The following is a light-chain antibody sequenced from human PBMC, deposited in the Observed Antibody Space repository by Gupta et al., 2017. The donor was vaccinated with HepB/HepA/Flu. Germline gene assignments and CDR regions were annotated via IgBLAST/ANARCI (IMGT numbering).Light chain of an antibody. J-gene: IGKJ4*01. CDR2: EAS. CDR3: QQLNA. Sequence: EIVLTQSPATLSLSPGERATLSCRASQSVSSYLAWYQQKPGQAHRLRIYEASNRATGIPARLSGSGSVTDFTRTSSSIEPEDCDGYDCQQLNAFGGGTKVEIK. CDR1: QSVSSY. V-gene: IGKV3-11*01.